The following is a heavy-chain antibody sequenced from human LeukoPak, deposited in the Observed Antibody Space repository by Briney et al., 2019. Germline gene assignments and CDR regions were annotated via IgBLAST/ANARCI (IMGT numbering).Heavy chain of an antibody. V-gene: IGHV4-61*02. D-gene: IGHD6-6*01. CDR2: IYTSGST. J-gene: IGHJ5*02. CDR3: ARDLGYSSSSGDWFDP. CDR1: GGSITSGSYY. Sequence: ASQTLSFTCTVSGGSITSGSYYWSWIRQPAGKGLEWIGRIYTSGSTNYNPSLKSRVTISVDTSKNQFSLKLSSVTAADTAVYYCARDLGYSSSSGDWFDPWGQGTLVTVSS.